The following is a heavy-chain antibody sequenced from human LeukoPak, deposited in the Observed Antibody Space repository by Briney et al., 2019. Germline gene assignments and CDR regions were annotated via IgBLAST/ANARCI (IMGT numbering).Heavy chain of an antibody. CDR1: GGSISSYY. J-gene: IGHJ6*02. V-gene: IGHV4-4*07. CDR2: IYTSGST. Sequence: SETLSLTCTVSGGSISSYYWSWIRQPAGKGLEWIGRIYTSGSTNYNPSLKSRVTMSVDTSKNQFSLKLSSVTAADTAVYYCARGFRFVATIIKYYYYYGMDVWGQGTTVTVSS. CDR3: ARGFRFVATIIKYYYYYGMDV. D-gene: IGHD5-12*01.